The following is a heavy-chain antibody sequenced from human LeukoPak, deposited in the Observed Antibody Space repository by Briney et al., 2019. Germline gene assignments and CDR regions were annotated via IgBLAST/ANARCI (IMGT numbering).Heavy chain of an antibody. CDR1: GYTFTSYG. D-gene: IGHD2-15*01. CDR3: TVVGFDY. J-gene: IGHJ4*02. V-gene: IGHV1-18*01. Sequence: ASVKDSCKASGYTFTSYGISWVRQAPGQGLEWMGWISAYNGNTNYAQKLQARVTMTTDTSTSTAFMELRSLRTDDAAVYYCTVVGFDYWGQGTLVTVSS. CDR2: ISAYNGNT.